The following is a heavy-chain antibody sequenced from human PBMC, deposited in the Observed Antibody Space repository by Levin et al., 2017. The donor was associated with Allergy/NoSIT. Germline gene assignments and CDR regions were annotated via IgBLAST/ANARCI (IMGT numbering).Heavy chain of an antibody. J-gene: IGHJ2*01. CDR2: IYHSGST. D-gene: IGHD4-11*01. V-gene: IGHV4-30-2*01. Sequence: SETLSLTCAVSGGSISSGGYSWSWIRQPPGKGLEWIGYIYHSGSTYYNPSLKSRVTISVDRSKNQFSLKLSSVTAADTAVYYCARGVRERADYQRRWYFDLWGRGTLVTVSS. CDR1: GGSISSGGYS. CDR3: ARGVRERADYQRRWYFDL.